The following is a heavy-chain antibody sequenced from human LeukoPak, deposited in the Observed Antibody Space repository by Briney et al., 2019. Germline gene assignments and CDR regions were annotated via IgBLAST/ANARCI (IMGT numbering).Heavy chain of an antibody. D-gene: IGHD5-12*01. CDR1: GFSFSDHW. J-gene: IGHJ4*02. V-gene: IGHV3-7*03. CDR3: ARNRGWLQFDY. Sequence: GGSLRLSCAASGFSFSDHWLDWVRQAPGKGLEWVAHIKGDGSQKYYVDSVQGRFTISRDNAKTSLYLQMDSLRAEDTAVYYCARNRGWLQFDYWGQGTLVTVSS. CDR2: IKGDGSQK.